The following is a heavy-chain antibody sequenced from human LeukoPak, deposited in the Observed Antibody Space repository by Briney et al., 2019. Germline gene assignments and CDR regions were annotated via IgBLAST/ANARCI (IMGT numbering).Heavy chain of an antibody. D-gene: IGHD2-2*02. Sequence: SQTLSLTCTVSGGSISSGSYYWSWIRQPAGKGLEWIGRIYISGSTSYNPSLKSRVTISVDTSKNQFSLKLSSVTAADTAVYYCAKGALERYCSSTSCYTLYYFDYWGQGTLVTVSS. J-gene: IGHJ4*02. V-gene: IGHV4-61*02. CDR3: AKGALERYCSSTSCYTLYYFDY. CDR1: GGSISSGSYY. CDR2: IYISGST.